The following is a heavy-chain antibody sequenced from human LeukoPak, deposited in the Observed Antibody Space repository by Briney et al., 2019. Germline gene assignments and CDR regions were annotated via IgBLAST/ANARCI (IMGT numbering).Heavy chain of an antibody. V-gene: IGHV5-10-1*01. D-gene: IGHD2-2*01. J-gene: IGHJ4*02. CDR2: IDPSDSYT. Sequence: GESLKISCKGSGYSFTSYWISWVRQMPGKGLEWMGRIDPSDSYTNYSPSFQGHVTISADKSISTAYLQWSSLKASDTAMYYCARQDCSSTSCYYYFDYWGRGTLVTVSS. CDR3: ARQDCSSTSCYYYFDY. CDR1: GYSFTSYW.